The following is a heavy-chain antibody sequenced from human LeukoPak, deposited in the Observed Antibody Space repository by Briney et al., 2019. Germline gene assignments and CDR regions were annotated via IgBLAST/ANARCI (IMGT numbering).Heavy chain of an antibody. CDR3: ARDSGRFDVFDI. D-gene: IGHD3-10*01. CDR1: GFTVSTNY. CDR2: IYIDGKT. V-gene: IGHV3-53*01. Sequence: PGGSLRLSCAASGFTVSTNYMSWVRQAPGKGLEWVSVIYIDGKTYYPDSVKGRFTISRDNSKNTLYLQMNSLRAEDTAVYYCARDSGRFDVFDIWGQGTMVTVSS. J-gene: IGHJ3*02.